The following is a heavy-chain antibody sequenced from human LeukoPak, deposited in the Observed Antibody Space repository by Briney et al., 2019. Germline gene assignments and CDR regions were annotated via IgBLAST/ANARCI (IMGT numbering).Heavy chain of an antibody. Sequence: GASVKVSCKASGGTFSSYAITWVRQAPGQGLEWMGRIIPILGIANYAQKFQGRVTITADKSTSTAYMELRSLRSDDTAVYYCAREGYYYDSSGYYCLDYWGQGTLVTVSS. V-gene: IGHV1-69*04. CDR1: GGTFSSYA. D-gene: IGHD3-22*01. CDR2: IIPILGIA. CDR3: AREGYYYDSSGYYCLDY. J-gene: IGHJ4*02.